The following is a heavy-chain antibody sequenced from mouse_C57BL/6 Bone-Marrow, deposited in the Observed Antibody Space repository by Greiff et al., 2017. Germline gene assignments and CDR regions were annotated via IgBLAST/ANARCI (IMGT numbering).Heavy chain of an antibody. CDR1: GFTFSDYG. J-gene: IGHJ1*03. CDR3: ASTTFPYWYFDV. CDR2: ISSGSSTI. D-gene: IGHD1-1*01. Sequence: EVQLVESGGGLVKPGGSLKLSCAASGFTFSDYGMHWVRQAPEKGLEWVAYISSGSSTIYYADTVKGRFTIPRDNAKNTLFLQMTSLRSEDTAMYYCASTTFPYWYFDVWGTGTTVTVSS. V-gene: IGHV5-17*01.